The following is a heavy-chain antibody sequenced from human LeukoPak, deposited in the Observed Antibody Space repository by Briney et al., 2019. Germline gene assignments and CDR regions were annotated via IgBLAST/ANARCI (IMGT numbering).Heavy chain of an antibody. J-gene: IGHJ4*02. CDR3: AKLNYYGLGSYYNYFDY. CDR1: GFTFDDYG. D-gene: IGHD3-10*01. CDR2: IKWNGGST. V-gene: IGHV3-20*04. Sequence: PGGSLRLSCAASGFTFDDYGMSWVRQAPGKGLEWVSSIKWNGGSTGYADSVKGRFTISRDNSKNTLYLQMNSLRAEDTAVYYCAKLNYYGLGSYYNYFDYWGQGTLVTVSS.